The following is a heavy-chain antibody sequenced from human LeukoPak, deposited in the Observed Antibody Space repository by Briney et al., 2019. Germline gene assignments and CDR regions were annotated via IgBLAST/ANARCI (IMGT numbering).Heavy chain of an antibody. J-gene: IGHJ6*04. V-gene: IGHV3-7*03. Sequence: PGGSLRLSCAASGFTFSDSWMTWVRQAPGKGLEWVANILPDGSYEHYVDSVKGRFTISRDNAKNSLSLHMNSLRSEDTAVYYCARQDDFWSGLDVWGKGTTVTVSS. CDR3: ARQDDFWSGLDV. CDR2: ILPDGSYE. D-gene: IGHD3-3*01. CDR1: GFTFSDSW.